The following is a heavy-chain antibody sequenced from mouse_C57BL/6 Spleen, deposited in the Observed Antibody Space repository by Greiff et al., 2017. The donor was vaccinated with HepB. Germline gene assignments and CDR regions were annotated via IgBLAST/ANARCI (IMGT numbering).Heavy chain of an antibody. D-gene: IGHD2-4*01. CDR2: IDPNSGGT. J-gene: IGHJ3*01. CDR1: GYTFTSYW. CDR3: ARPLYDYDFSWFAY. V-gene: IGHV1-72*01. Sequence: VKLQQPGAELVKPGASVKLSCKASGYTFTSYWMHWVKQRPGRGLEWIGRIDPNSGGTKYNEKFKSKATLTVDKPSSTAYMQLSSLTSEDSAVYYCARPLYDYDFSWFAYWGQGTLVTVSA.